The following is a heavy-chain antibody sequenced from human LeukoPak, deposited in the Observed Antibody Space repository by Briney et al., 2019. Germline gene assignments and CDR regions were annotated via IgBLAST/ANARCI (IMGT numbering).Heavy chain of an antibody. CDR3: ITRYQLGGNYYEY. D-gene: IGHD1-26*01. CDR2: IKSKANNYAT. J-gene: IGHJ4*02. CDR1: GFTFSNAW. V-gene: IGHV3-73*01. Sequence: PGGSLRLSCAASGFTFSNAWMSWVRQAPGKGLEWVGRIKSKANNYATAYAASVKGRFTISRDDSKNTAYLQMNSPKTEDTAVYYCITRYQLGGNYYEYWGQGTLVTVSS.